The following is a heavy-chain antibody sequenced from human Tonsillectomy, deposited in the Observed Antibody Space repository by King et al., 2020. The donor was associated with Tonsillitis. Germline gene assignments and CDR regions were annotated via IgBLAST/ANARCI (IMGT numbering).Heavy chain of an antibody. CDR1: GYTFSDYY. CDR3: ARGYYDSSGLPDY. D-gene: IGHD3-22*01. J-gene: IGHJ4*02. Sequence: VQLVESGGGLVKPGGSLRLSCAASGYTFSDYYMSWIRQAPGKGLEWGSYISSSSSYTNYADSVKGRFTISMDNAKNSLYLQMNSLRAADTAVYYCARGYYDSSGLPDYWGQGTLVTVSS. V-gene: IGHV3-11*05. CDR2: ISSSSSYT.